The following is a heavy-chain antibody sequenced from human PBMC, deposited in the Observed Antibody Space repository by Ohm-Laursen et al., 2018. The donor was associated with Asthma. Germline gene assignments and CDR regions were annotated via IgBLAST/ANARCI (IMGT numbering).Heavy chain of an antibody. CDR1: GGSISSGSYY. Sequence: PSETLSLTCIVSGGSISSGSYYWSWIRQHPGKGLEWIGYIYYSGSTYYNPSLKSRISISVDTSKDQFSLNLISVTAADTAIYYCARYNYCGGDGCFHVFDYWGQGIPVTVSS. CDR3: ARYNYCGGDGCFHVFDY. D-gene: IGHD2-21*01. J-gene: IGHJ4*02. V-gene: IGHV4-30-4*08. CDR2: IYYSGST.